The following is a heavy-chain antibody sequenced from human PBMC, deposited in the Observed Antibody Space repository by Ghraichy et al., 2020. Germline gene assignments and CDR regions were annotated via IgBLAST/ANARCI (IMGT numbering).Heavy chain of an antibody. D-gene: IGHD6-6*01. J-gene: IGHJ6*03. CDR3: ARERSQLVRQYYYHMDV. CDR1: GYTFTNYA. CDR2: ISPYNGNT. V-gene: IGHV1-18*01. Sequence: ASVKVSCKTSGYTFTNYAIAWVRQAPGQGPEWMGWISPYNGNTNYAEKFQGRVTMTTDTSTNTSYLELRSQRSDDTAVYYCARERSQLVRQYYYHMDVWGKGTTVTVSS.